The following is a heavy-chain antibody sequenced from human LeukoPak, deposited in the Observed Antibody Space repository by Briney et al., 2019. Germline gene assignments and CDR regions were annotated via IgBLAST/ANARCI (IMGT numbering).Heavy chain of an antibody. J-gene: IGHJ4*02. CDR1: GFTFSDYY. D-gene: IGHD3-10*01. V-gene: IGHV3-11*06. CDR2: ISSSSSYI. Sequence: GGSLRLSCETSGFTFSDYYMSWIRQAPGKGLEWVSSISSSSSYIYYADSVKGRFTISRDNAKNSLYLQMNRLRAEDTAVYYCARDPDGSGILGWGQGTLVTVSS. CDR3: ARDPDGSGILG.